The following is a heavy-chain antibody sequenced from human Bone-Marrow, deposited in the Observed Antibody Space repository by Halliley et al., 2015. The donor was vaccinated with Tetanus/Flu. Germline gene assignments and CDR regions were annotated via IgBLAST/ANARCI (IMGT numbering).Heavy chain of an antibody. J-gene: IGHJ4*02. Sequence: TLSLTCAVYGGSFGGHYGSWIRQTPGKGLEWIGEINHSGSSYYHPSLKSRVSTSLDTSKNQLSLRLRSVTAADTGLYYCARGSSASIAVAGTFGYWGQGTLVTVSS. CDR2: INHSGSS. CDR3: ARGSSASIAVAGTFGY. V-gene: IGHV4-34*01. CDR1: GGSFGGHY. D-gene: IGHD6-19*01.